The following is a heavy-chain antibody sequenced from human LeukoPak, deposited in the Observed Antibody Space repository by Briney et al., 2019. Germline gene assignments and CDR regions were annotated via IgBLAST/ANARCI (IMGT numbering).Heavy chain of an antibody. V-gene: IGHV4-59*01. CDR2: MYYSGDT. CDR3: ARGDTIISPDY. CDR1: GGSISSYY. J-gene: IGHJ4*02. D-gene: IGHD3-9*01. Sequence: SETLSLTCTVSGGSISSYYWTWLRQPPGKGLEWIGYMYYSGDTNQNPSLKSRVTISLDTPKNQFSLRLSAVTAADTAVYYCARGDTIISPDYWGQGTLVTVSS.